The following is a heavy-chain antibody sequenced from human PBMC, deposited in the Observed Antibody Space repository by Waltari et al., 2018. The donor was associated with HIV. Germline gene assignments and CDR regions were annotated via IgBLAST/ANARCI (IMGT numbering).Heavy chain of an antibody. J-gene: IGHJ5*02. CDR3: ARESRRRIRQGGINWFDP. V-gene: IGHV4-34*01. Sequence: QVHLQQWGAGQLKASEPLSLTCAVYGGSLTALYWRWLRQCPGRGLEWIAEINHNGRSDFNPSLKSRITIAIDPPKNQFSLTLKSVTAADTGVYFCARESRRRIRQGGINWFDPWGQGTPVNVLS. CDR2: INHNGRS. D-gene: IGHD3-10*01. CDR1: GGSLTALY.